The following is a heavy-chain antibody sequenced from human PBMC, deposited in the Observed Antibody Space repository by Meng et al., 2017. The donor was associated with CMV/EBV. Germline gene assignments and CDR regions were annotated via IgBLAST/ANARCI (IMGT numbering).Heavy chain of an antibody. CDR2: IYTSGST. J-gene: IGHJ5*02. CDR3: ARSMVVAGDWFDP. Sequence: QVQLPESGPGLMKPSATLSRTCTVSGCSISSYYWSWIRQPAGKGLEWIWRIYTSGSTNYNPSLKSRVTMSVDTSKTQFSLKLSSVTAADTAVYYCARSMVVAGDWFDPWGQGTLVTVSS. D-gene: IGHD2-15*01. V-gene: IGHV4-4*07. CDR1: GCSISSYY.